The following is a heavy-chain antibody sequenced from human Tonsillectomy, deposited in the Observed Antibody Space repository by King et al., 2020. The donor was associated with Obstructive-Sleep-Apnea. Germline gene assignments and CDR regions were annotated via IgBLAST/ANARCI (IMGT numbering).Heavy chain of an antibody. J-gene: IGHJ4*02. CDR3: ARGRAQTGTAGHFFDH. CDR1: GYSISSGHY. D-gene: IGHD1-7*01. Sequence: QLQESGPGLVKPSETLSLTCTVSGYSISSGHYWGWVRQPPGKGLEWIGTIYHSGSTYYNPSLKIRVTISVDTSKNQFSLKLSSVTAADTAVFHCARGRAQTGTAGHFFDHWGQGTLVTVSS. CDR2: IYHSGST. V-gene: IGHV4-38-2*02.